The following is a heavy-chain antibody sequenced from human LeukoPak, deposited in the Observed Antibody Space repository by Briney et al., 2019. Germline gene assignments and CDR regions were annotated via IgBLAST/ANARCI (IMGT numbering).Heavy chain of an antibody. J-gene: IGHJ4*02. CDR2: ISYDGSNK. D-gene: IGHD1-14*01. V-gene: IGHV3-30*04. CDR3: VRDTGSGLIDY. Sequence: PGGSLRLSCASSGFTFSNYALHWVRQAPGKGLEWVALISYDGSNKYYADSVKGRFTISRHNSKNTLYLQMNSLRAEDTAVYYCVRDTGSGLIDYWGQGTLVTVSS. CDR1: GFTFSNYA.